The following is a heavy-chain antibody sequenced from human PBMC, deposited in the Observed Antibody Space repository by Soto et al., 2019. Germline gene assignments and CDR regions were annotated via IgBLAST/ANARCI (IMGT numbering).Heavy chain of an antibody. CDR3: ARAPTSLSSAYYYYMDV. CDR2: INSDGSST. V-gene: IGHV3-74*01. CDR1: GFTFSSYW. J-gene: IGHJ6*03. Sequence: VGSLRLSCAASGFTFSSYWMHWVRQAPGKGLVWVSRINSDGSSTSYAGSVKGRFTISRDNAKNTLYLQMNSLRAEDTAVYYCARAPTSLSSAYYYYMDVWGKGTTVTVSS. D-gene: IGHD6-25*01.